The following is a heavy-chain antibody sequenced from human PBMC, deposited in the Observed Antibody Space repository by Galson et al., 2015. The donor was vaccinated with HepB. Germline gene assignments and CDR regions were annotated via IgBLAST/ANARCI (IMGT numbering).Heavy chain of an antibody. CDR2: IYSGGST. V-gene: IGHV3-66*01. J-gene: IGHJ6*02. CDR1: GFTVSSNY. Sequence: SLRLSCAASGFTVSSNYMSWVRQAPGKGLEWVSVIYSGGSTYYADSVKGRFTISRDNSKNTLYLQMNSLRAEDTAVYYCASCELERASDYYYGMDVWGQGTTVTVSS. CDR3: ASCELERASDYYYGMDV. D-gene: IGHD1-1*01.